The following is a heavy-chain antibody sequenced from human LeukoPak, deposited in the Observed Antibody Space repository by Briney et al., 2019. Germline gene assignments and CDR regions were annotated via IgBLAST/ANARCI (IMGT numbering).Heavy chain of an antibody. Sequence: SETLSLTCAVYGGSFSGYYWSWIRQPPGKGLEWIGEINHSGSTNYNPSLKSRVTISVDTSKNQFSLKLSSVTAADTAVYYCARGQGYYDSSVSEGGFDYWGQGTLVTVSP. V-gene: IGHV4-34*01. CDR2: INHSGST. CDR1: GGSFSGYY. J-gene: IGHJ4*02. CDR3: ARGQGYYDSSVSEGGFDY. D-gene: IGHD3-22*01.